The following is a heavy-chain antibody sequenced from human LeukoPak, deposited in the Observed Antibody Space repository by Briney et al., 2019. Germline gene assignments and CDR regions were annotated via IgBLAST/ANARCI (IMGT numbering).Heavy chain of an antibody. CDR2: IIPIFGTA. V-gene: IGHV1-69*13. Sequence: GASVRVSCKASGGTFSSYAISWLRQAPGQGLEWMGGIIPIFGTANYAQKFQGRVTITADESTSTAYMELSSLRSEDTAVYYCARKLERRGERRAFDIWGQGTMVTVSS. CDR1: GGTFSSYA. D-gene: IGHD1-1*01. J-gene: IGHJ3*02. CDR3: ARKLERRGERRAFDI.